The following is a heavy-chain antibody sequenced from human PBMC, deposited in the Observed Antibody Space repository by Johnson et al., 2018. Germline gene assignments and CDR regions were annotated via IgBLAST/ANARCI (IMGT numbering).Heavy chain of an antibody. Sequence: QVQLQESGPGLVKPSQTLSLTCTVSGGSISSGSYYWSCIRQPAGRGLEWIGRIYTSGSTHYNPSLKSRVTISVDTTKNQFSRTLSPVTAADTAVYYCARSGIAAAVYYYYYMDVWGKGTTVTVSS. V-gene: IGHV4-61*02. D-gene: IGHD6-13*01. CDR1: GGSISSGSYY. CDR3: ARSGIAAAVYYYYYMDV. J-gene: IGHJ6*03. CDR2: IYTSGST.